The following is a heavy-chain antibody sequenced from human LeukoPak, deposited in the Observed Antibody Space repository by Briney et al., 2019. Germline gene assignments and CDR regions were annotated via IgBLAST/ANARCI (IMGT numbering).Heavy chain of an antibody. CDR2: IYYSGST. J-gene: IGHJ4*02. V-gene: IGHV4-59*08. D-gene: IGHD7-27*01. CDR1: GGSISSYY. CDR3: ARHTGGWGSFDY. Sequence: SETLSLTCTVAGGSISSYYWSWIRQPPGKGLEWIGYIYYSGSTNYNPSLKSRVTISVDTSKNQFSLKLSSVAAADTAVYYCARHTGGWGSFDYWGQGTLVTVSS.